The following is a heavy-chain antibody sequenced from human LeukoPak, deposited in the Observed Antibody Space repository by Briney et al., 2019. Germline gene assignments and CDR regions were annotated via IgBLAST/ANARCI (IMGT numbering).Heavy chain of an antibody. CDR2: INHSGST. Sequence: SETLSLTRAVYGGSFSGYYWSWIRQPPGKGLEWIGEINHSGSTYYNPSLKSRVTISVDTSKNQFSLKLSSVTAADTAVYYCARVGYSGYDDFNWFDPWGQGTLVTVSS. CDR3: ARVGYSGYDDFNWFDP. CDR1: GGSFSGYY. D-gene: IGHD5-12*01. J-gene: IGHJ5*02. V-gene: IGHV4-34*01.